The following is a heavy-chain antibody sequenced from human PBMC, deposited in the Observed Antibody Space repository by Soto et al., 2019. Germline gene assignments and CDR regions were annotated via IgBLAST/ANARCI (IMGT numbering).Heavy chain of an antibody. Sequence: SETLSLTCAVYGGSFSGYYWSWIRQPPGKGLEWIGEINHSGSTNYNPSLKSRVTISVDTSKNQFSLKLSSVTAADTAVYYCARHERFLEWSPYYYYGMDVWGQGTRVTVSS. J-gene: IGHJ6*02. CDR1: GGSFSGYY. V-gene: IGHV4-34*01. CDR2: INHSGST. CDR3: ARHERFLEWSPYYYYGMDV. D-gene: IGHD3-3*01.